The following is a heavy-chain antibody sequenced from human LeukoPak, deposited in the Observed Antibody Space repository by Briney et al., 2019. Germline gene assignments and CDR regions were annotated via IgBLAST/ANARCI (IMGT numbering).Heavy chain of an antibody. V-gene: IGHV1-2*06. D-gene: IGHD2-8*01. CDR1: GYTFTGYY. J-gene: IGHJ4*02. CDR3: ARGDVDCTNGVCRYFDY. CDR2: INPNSGGT. Sequence: ASVKVSCKASGYTFTGYYMHWVRQAPGQGLEWMGRINPNSGGTNYAQKFQRRVTMTRDTSISTAYMELSRVRSDDTAVYYCARGDVDCTNGVCRYFDYWGQGTLVTVSS.